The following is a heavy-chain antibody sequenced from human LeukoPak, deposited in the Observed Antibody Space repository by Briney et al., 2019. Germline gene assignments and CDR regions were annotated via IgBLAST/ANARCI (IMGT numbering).Heavy chain of an antibody. V-gene: IGHV1-69*05. CDR1: GGTFSSYT. Sequence: GASVKVSCKASGGTFSSYTITWERQAPGQGLEWMGGIMPLFGTANYAQKFQGRVTITTDESTSRAYMELSSLTSEDTAMYYCARVDRYHFYLDVWGKGTTVTVSS. D-gene: IGHD2-21*02. CDR3: ARVDRYHFYLDV. J-gene: IGHJ6*03. CDR2: IMPLFGTA.